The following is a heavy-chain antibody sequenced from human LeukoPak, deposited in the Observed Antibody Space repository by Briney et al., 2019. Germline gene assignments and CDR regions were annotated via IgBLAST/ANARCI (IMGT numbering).Heavy chain of an antibody. D-gene: IGHD4-17*01. Sequence: PGGSLRLSCAASGFTFSSYAMSWVRQAPGKGLEWVSVIYSGGSTYYADSVKGRFTISRDNSKNTLYLQMNSLRAEDTAVYYCARDDYGDYVDYYYGMDVWGQGTTVTVSS. V-gene: IGHV3-66*01. CDR3: ARDDYGDYVDYYYGMDV. CDR2: IYSGGST. CDR1: GFTFSSYA. J-gene: IGHJ6*02.